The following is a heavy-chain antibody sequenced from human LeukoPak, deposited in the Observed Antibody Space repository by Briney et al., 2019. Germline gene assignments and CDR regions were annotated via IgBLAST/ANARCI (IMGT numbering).Heavy chain of an antibody. J-gene: IGHJ4*02. V-gene: IGHV1-46*01. D-gene: IGHD5-24*01. Sequence: ASVKVSCKASGYTFTSYYMHWVRLAPGQGFEWMGTINPSGGSTRYAQKFQGRVTVTRDMSTSTVYMELSSLRSEDTAVYYCASLSRDGYNYLDYWGQGTLVTVSS. CDR2: INPSGGST. CDR3: ASLSRDGYNYLDY. CDR1: GYTFTSYY.